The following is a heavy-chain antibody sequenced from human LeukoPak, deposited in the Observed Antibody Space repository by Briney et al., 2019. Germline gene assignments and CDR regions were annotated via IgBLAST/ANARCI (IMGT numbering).Heavy chain of an antibody. CDR3: ATGRDTTGYWGH. Sequence: ASVKVSCKTSGYTFTSKTINWVRQAPGQGLEWMGWIDTNTGNPTYAQGFTGRFVFSLDTSVSTPYLQIYSLKAEDTAVYYCATGRDTTGYWGHWGQGSLVTVSS. D-gene: IGHD3-22*01. V-gene: IGHV7-4-1*01. CDR2: IDTNTGNP. J-gene: IGHJ4*02. CDR1: GYTFTSKT.